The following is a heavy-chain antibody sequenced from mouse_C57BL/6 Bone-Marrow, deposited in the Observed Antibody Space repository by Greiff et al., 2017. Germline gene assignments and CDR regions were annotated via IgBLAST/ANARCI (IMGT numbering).Heavy chain of an antibody. CDR3: ARHEEAVQGFAY. V-gene: IGHV5-6*02. Sequence: DVKLVESGGDLVKPGGSLKLSCAASGFTFSSYGMSWVRQTPDKRLEWVATISSGGSYTYYPDSVKGRFTISRDNAKNTLYLQMSSLKSEDTAMYYCARHEEAVQGFAYWGQGTLVTVSA. J-gene: IGHJ3*01. CDR2: ISSGGSYT. CDR1: GFTFSSYG.